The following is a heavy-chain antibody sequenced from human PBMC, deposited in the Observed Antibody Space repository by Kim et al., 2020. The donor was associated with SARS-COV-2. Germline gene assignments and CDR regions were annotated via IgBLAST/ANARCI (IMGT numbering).Heavy chain of an antibody. CDR3: AKDLDYGDYERTFDI. V-gene: IGHV3-43*02. CDR1: GFTFDDYA. CDR2: ISGDGGST. J-gene: IGHJ3*02. Sequence: GGSLRLSCAASGFTFDDYAMHWVRQAPGKGLEWVSLISGDGGSTYYADSVKGRFTISRDNSKNSLYLQMNSLRTEDTALYYCAKDLDYGDYERTFDIWGQGTMVTVSS. D-gene: IGHD4-17*01.